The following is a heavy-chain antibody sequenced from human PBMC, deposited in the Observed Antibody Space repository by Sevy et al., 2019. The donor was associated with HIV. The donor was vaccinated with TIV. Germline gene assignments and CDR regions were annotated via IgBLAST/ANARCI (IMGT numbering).Heavy chain of an antibody. CDR1: GGSISSYY. Sequence: SEALSLTCTVSGGSISSYYWSWIRQPPGKGLEWIGYIYYSGSTNYNPSLKSRVTISVDTSKNQFSLKLSSVTAADTAVYYCARVLRYLDYGMDVWGQGTTVTVS. CDR2: IYYSGST. J-gene: IGHJ6*02. CDR3: ARVLRYLDYGMDV. V-gene: IGHV4-59*13. D-gene: IGHD3-9*01.